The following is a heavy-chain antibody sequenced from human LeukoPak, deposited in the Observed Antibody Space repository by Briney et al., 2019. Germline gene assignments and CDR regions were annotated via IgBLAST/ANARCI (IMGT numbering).Heavy chain of an antibody. J-gene: IGHJ6*02. Sequence: ASVKVSCKASGYTFTSYGISWVRQAPGQGLEWMGWISAYNGNTNYAQKLQGRVTMTTDTSTRTAYMLLRSLRPDDTAVYYCARPSAVAGYSCGMDVWGQGTPVTVSS. CDR1: GYTFTSYG. D-gene: IGHD6-19*01. V-gene: IGHV1-18*01. CDR2: ISAYNGNT. CDR3: ARPSAVAGYSCGMDV.